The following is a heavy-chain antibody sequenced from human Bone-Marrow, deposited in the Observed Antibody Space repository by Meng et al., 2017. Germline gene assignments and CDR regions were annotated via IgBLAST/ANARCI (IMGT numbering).Heavy chain of an antibody. CDR3: ARDSRGIAAAGPFDY. CDR2: INPNSGGT. CDR1: GYTFTGYY. V-gene: IGHV1-2*06. D-gene: IGHD6-13*01. J-gene: IGHJ4*02. Sequence: ASVKLSCKASGYTFTGYYMHWVRQAPGQGLEWMGRINPNSGGTNYAQKFQGRVTMTRDTSISTAYMELSRLRSDDTAVYYCARDSRGIAAAGPFDYWGQGTLVTVSS.